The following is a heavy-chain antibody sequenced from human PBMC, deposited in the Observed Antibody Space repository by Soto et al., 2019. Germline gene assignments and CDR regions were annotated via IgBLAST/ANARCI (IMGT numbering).Heavy chain of an antibody. CDR3: ASERPDGARLDP. Sequence: QVQLQESGPGLVKPSQTLSLTCTVSGGSISSGDYYWSWIRQPPGKGLEWIGYIYHSGSTYYNPALKSRVTISLDTSKNQFSLKLSSVTAADTAVYYCASERPDGARLDPWGQGTLVTVSS. J-gene: IGHJ5*02. D-gene: IGHD6-6*01. CDR1: GGSISSGDYY. CDR2: IYHSGST. V-gene: IGHV4-30-4*01.